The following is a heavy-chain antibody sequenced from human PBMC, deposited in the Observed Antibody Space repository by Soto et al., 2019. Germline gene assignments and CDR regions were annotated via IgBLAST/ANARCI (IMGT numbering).Heavy chain of an antibody. D-gene: IGHD3-22*01. CDR3: ALQSYYYDSSGSGIFDY. V-gene: IGHV2-5*01. Sequence: KSGPTLVNPTQTLTLTCTFSGFSLSPSGVGVGWIRQPPGKALEWLALIYWNDDKRYSPSLKSRLTITKDTSKNQVVLTMTNMDPVDTATYYCALQSYYYDSSGSGIFDYWGQGTLVTVSS. J-gene: IGHJ4*02. CDR1: GFSLSPSGVG. CDR2: IYWNDDK.